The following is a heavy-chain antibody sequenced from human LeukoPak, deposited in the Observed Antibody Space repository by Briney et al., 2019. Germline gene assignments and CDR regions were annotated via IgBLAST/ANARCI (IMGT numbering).Heavy chain of an antibody. CDR1: GFTLSSYA. J-gene: IGHJ4*02. V-gene: IGHV3-23*01. D-gene: IGHD3-22*01. CDR3: AKTYYYDSSGYTYFDY. CDR2: MSGSGGST. Sequence: AGGSLRLACAASGFTLSSYAMSWVRQAPGRGLEWVAAMSGSGGSTYYADSVKGRFTISRDNSKNTLYLQMNSLRAEDTAVYYCAKTYYYDSSGYTYFDYWGQGTLVTVSS.